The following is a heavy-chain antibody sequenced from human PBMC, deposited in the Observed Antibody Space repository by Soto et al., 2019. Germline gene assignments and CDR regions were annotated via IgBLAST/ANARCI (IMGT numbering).Heavy chain of an antibody. D-gene: IGHD2-2*01. CDR1: GYTFTSYY. Sequence: ASVKVSCKASGYTFTSYYMHWVRQAPGQGLEWMGIINPSGGSTSYAQKFQGRVTMTRDTSTSTVYMELSSLRSEDTAVYYCARDYCSSTSCRSWFDPWGQGTLVTVSS. V-gene: IGHV1-46*01. CDR3: ARDYCSSTSCRSWFDP. J-gene: IGHJ5*02. CDR2: INPSGGST.